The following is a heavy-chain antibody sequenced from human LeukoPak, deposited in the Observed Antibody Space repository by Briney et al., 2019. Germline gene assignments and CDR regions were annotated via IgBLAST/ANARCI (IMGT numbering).Heavy chain of an antibody. Sequence: SETLSLTCTVSGGSISSGSYYWSWIRQPAGKGLEWIGRIYTSGSTNYNPSLKSRVTISVDTSKDQFSLKLSSVTAADTAVYYCARGGGYSGYDWYDYWGQGTLVTVSS. D-gene: IGHD5-12*01. CDR3: ARGGGYSGYDWYDY. CDR2: IYTSGST. V-gene: IGHV4-61*02. CDR1: GGSISSGSYY. J-gene: IGHJ4*02.